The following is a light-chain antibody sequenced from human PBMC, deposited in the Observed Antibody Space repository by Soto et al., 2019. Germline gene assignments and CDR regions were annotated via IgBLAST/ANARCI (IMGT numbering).Light chain of an antibody. J-gene: IGKJ1*01. CDR1: QSVSSY. Sequence: EIVLTQSPATRSLSPGERATLSCRASQSVSSYLVWYQQKPGQAPRLLIYDAFNRATGIPARFSGSGSGTDFTLTVSCLVPEDFAVYYCQHRSNWWTFGQGTKVEIK. CDR3: QHRSNWWT. CDR2: DAF. V-gene: IGKV3-11*01.